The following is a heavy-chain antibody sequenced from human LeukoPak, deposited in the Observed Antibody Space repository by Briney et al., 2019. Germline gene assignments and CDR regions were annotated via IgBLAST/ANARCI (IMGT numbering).Heavy chain of an antibody. D-gene: IGHD6-13*01. CDR1: GFTFSSYG. CDR2: ISYDGSNK. J-gene: IGHJ3*02. V-gene: IGHV3-30*18. CDR3: ANAAGYSSSWYVRGAFDI. Sequence: GGSLRLSCAASGFTFSSYGMHWVRQAPGKGLEWVAVISYDGSNKYYADSVKGRFTISRDNSKNTLYLQMNSLRAEDTAVYYCANAAGYSSSWYVRGAFDIRGQGTMVTVSS.